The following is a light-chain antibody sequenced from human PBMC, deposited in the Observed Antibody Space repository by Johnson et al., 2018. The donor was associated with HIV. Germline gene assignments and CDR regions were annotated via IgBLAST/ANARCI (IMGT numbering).Light chain of an antibody. CDR2: ENT. J-gene: IGLJ1*01. Sequence: QSVLTQPPSVSAAPGQKVTISCSGSSSNIGDNYVSWYQQLPGTAPKLLIYENTKRPSGIPDRFSGSKSATSATLGITGLQTGDEGDYSCGTWDRRLSAGGVFGTGTKVTVL. CDR1: SSNIGDNY. CDR3: GTWDRRLSAGGV. V-gene: IGLV1-51*02.